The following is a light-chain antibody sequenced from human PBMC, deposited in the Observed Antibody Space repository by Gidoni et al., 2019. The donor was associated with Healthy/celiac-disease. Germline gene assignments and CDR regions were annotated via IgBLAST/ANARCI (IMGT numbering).Light chain of an antibody. J-gene: IGKJ2*04. Sequence: DIKMTQSPSSLSASVGDRVTITCRASQSISSYLNWYQQKPGKAPKLLIYAASSLQSGVPSRFSGSGSGTDFTLTISSLQPEEFATYYCQQSYSTPCSFGQGTKLEIK. CDR2: AAS. V-gene: IGKV1-39*01. CDR3: QQSYSTPCS. CDR1: QSISSY.